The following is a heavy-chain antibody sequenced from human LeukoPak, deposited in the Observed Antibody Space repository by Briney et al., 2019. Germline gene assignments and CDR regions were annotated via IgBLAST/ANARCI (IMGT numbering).Heavy chain of an antibody. J-gene: IGHJ4*02. D-gene: IGHD3-9*01. CDR1: GGSFSGYY. Sequence: SETLSLTCAVYGGSFSGYYWSWIRQPPGKGLEWIGEINHSGSTNYNPSLKSRVTISVDTSKNQFSLKLSSVTAADTAVYYCAGGGSPLRYFDCPTPGAVASPFDYWGQGTMVTVSS. CDR3: AGGGSPLRYFDCPTPGAVASPFDY. V-gene: IGHV4-34*01. CDR2: INHSGST.